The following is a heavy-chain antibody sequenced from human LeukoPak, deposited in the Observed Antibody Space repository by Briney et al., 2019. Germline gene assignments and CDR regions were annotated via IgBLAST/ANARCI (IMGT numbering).Heavy chain of an antibody. CDR2: ISPSGGST. CDR3: ARDNSVRDEAWWFNP. D-gene: IGHD5-24*01. Sequence: ASVKVSCKAFGYTFTSNYMHWVRPAPGQGPEWMGVISPSGGSTTYAQKFQGRVTLTRDMSTSTDYLELSSLRSEDTAVYSCARDNSVRDEAWWFNPWGQGTLVTVSS. CDR1: GYTFTSNY. V-gene: IGHV1-46*01. J-gene: IGHJ5*02.